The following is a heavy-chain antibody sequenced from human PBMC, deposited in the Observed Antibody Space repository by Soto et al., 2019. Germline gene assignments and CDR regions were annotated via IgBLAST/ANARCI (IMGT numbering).Heavy chain of an antibody. Sequence: QVQLVQSGAEVKKPGSSVKVSCKASGGSFSTYGINWVRLAPGQGLEWMGGIIPKFGTTNYAQKFQGRVTITADESTNXXYMELNYLRSEDTAVYFCARELDPYYGGNSLSLDHWGQGTLVTVSS. J-gene: IGHJ4*02. D-gene: IGHD4-17*01. CDR1: GGSFSTYG. CDR3: ARELDPYYGGNSLSLDH. V-gene: IGHV1-69*13. CDR2: IIPKFGTT.